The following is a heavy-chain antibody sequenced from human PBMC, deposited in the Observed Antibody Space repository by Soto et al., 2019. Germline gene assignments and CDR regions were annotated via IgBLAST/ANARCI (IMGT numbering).Heavy chain of an antibody. J-gene: IGHJ4*02. CDR2: ISYDGSNK. Sequence: VGSLRLSCAASGFTFSSYAMHWVRQAPGKGLEWVAVISYDGSNKYYADSVKGRFTISRDNSKNTLYLQMNSLRAEDTAVYYCASIFLSTTYWGQGTLVTVSS. CDR3: ASIFLSTTY. D-gene: IGHD2-2*01. CDR1: GFTFSSYA. V-gene: IGHV3-30-3*01.